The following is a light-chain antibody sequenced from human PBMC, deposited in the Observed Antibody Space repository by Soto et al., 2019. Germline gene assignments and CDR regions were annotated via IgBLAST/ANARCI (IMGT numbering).Light chain of an antibody. CDR3: QQRSNWPPIT. Sequence: EIVMTQSPASLSVSPGERVTLSCRAGQGVTTNFAWYQQKSGQSPRLLIYDVSTRATGVPARFSGTGSETDFTLTISSLEPEDFAVYYCQQRSNWPPITFGGGTKVDIK. V-gene: IGKV3-11*01. J-gene: IGKJ4*01. CDR2: DVS. CDR1: QGVTTN.